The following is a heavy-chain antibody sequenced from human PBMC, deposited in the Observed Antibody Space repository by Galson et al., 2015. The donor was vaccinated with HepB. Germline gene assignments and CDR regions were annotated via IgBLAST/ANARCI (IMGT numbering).Heavy chain of an antibody. Sequence: SLRLSCAASGFTFSSYSMNWVRQAPGKGLEWVSSISSSSSYIYYADSVKGRFTISRDNAKNSLYLQMNSLRAEDTAVYYCARGGSNDAFDIWGQGTMVTVSS. V-gene: IGHV3-21*01. J-gene: IGHJ3*02. CDR3: ARGGSNDAFDI. CDR2: ISSSSSYI. CDR1: GFTFSSYS.